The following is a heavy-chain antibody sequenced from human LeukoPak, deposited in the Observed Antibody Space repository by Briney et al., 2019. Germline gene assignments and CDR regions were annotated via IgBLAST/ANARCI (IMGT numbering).Heavy chain of an antibody. D-gene: IGHD4-23*01. CDR2: IIPIFGTA. CDR1: GYTFTSYY. J-gene: IGHJ4*02. CDR3: ARYYGGKPL. Sequence: SVKVSCKASGYTFTSYYMHWVRQAPGQGLEWMGGIIPIFGTANYAQKFQGRVTITADESTSTAYMELSSLRSEDTAVYYCARYYGGKPLWGQGTLVTVSS. V-gene: IGHV1-69*13.